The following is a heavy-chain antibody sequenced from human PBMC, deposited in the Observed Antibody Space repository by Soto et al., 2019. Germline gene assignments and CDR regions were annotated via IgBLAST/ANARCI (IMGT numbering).Heavy chain of an antibody. CDR2: MNPNSGNT. CDR3: ASCSGGSCDYYYYGMDV. CDR1: GYTFTSYD. Sequence: QVQLVQSGAEVKKPGASVKVSCKASGYTFTSYDINWVRQATGQGLEWMGWMNPNSGNTGYAQKFQGRVTMTTNTSISTAYMELSSLRSEDTAVYYCASCSGGSCDYYYYGMDVWGQGTTVTVSS. J-gene: IGHJ6*02. V-gene: IGHV1-8*01. D-gene: IGHD2-15*01.